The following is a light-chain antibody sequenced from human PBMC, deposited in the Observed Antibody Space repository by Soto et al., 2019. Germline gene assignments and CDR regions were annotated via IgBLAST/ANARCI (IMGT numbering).Light chain of an antibody. CDR1: QSISSW. Sequence: QARRTLITTVRDRVTITCRASQSISSWLAWYQQKPGKAPKLLIYDASSLESGVPSRFSGSGSGTEFTLTISSLQPDDFATYYCQQYNSYSWTSGQGTKV. J-gene: IGKJ1*01. CDR2: DAS. V-gene: IGKV1-5*01. CDR3: QQYNSYSWT.